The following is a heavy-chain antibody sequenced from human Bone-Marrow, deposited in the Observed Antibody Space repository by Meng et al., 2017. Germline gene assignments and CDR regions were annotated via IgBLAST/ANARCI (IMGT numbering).Heavy chain of an antibody. D-gene: IGHD3-10*01. CDR2: INHSGST. CDR1: GGSFSGYY. CDR3: ARATYGSGSRVYWYYYYGMDV. J-gene: IGHJ6*02. Sequence: SETLSLTCAVYGGSFSGYYWSGIRQPPGKGLEWIGEINHSGSTNYNPSLKSRVTISVDTSNNQFSLKLSSVTAADTAVYYCARATYGSGSRVYWYYYYGMDVWGQGTTVTVSS. V-gene: IGHV4-34*01.